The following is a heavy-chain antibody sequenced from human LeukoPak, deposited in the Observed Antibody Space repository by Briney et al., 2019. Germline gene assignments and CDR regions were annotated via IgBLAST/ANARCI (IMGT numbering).Heavy chain of an antibody. D-gene: IGHD3-10*01. J-gene: IGHJ4*02. V-gene: IGHV3-53*01. CDR2: IYSGGST. Sequence: QAGGSLRLSCAASGFTVSSNYMSWVRQAPGKGLEWVSVIYSGGSTYYADSVKGRFTISRDNSKNTLYLQMNSLRAEDTAVYYCARSGGVRGVITLYYFDYWGQGTLVTVSS. CDR1: GFTVSSNY. CDR3: ARSGGVRGVITLYYFDY.